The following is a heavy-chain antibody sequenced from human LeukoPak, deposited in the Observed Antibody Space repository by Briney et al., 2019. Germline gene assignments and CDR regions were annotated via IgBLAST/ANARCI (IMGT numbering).Heavy chain of an antibody. V-gene: IGHV3-11*04. CDR2: IGSSNTI. CDR1: GFTFSDYY. CDR3: ARGSFLITFGGLIV. Sequence: GGSLRLSCAASGFTFSDYYMSWIRQAPGKGLEWLSYIGSSNTIYSADSVKGRFTISRDNAKNSLYLQMNSLRAEDTAMYYCARGSFLITFGGLIVWGQGTLVTVSS. J-gene: IGHJ4*02. D-gene: IGHD3-16*02.